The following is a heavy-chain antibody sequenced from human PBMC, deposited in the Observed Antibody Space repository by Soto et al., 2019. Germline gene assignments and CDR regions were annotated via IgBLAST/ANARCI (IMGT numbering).Heavy chain of an antibody. J-gene: IGHJ4*02. CDR3: ARVVVGAYHFDY. V-gene: IGHV3-74*01. D-gene: IGHD2-15*01. CDR2: INSDGSTT. Sequence: EVQLVESGGGSVEPGGSLRLSCAASGFTFISYWMHWVRQAPGKGLVWVSRINSDGSTTSYADSVKGRFTITRDNAKNTLYLQMNSPRAEDTAVYYCARVVVGAYHFDYWGQGTLVTVSS. CDR1: GFTFISYW.